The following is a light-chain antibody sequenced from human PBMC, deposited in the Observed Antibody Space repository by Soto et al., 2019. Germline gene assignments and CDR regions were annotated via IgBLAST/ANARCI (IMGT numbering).Light chain of an antibody. CDR1: SSDVGGYNY. CDR2: DVS. CDR3: SSYTSSSTDVL. J-gene: IGLJ2*01. V-gene: IGLV2-14*03. Sequence: QSALTQPASVSGSPGQSITISCTGTSSDVGGYNYVSWYQQHPGKAPKLMIYDVSNRPSGVSNRFSGSKSGNTASLTISGLQAEDDADYYCSSYTSSSTDVLLGGGTKLTVL.